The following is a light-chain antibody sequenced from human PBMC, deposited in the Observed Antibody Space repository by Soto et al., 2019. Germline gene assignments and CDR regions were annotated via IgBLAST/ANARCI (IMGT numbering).Light chain of an antibody. Sequence: QSVLTQPPSASGTPGQRVTISCSGSSSNIGSSTVNWYQQLPGTAPKVLIYSNNQRPPGVPDRFSGSKSGTSASLGISGLQSEDEADYYCAAWDDSLNGPVFGGGTKVTVL. V-gene: IGLV1-44*01. CDR1: SSNIGSST. J-gene: IGLJ2*01. CDR2: SNN. CDR3: AAWDDSLNGPV.